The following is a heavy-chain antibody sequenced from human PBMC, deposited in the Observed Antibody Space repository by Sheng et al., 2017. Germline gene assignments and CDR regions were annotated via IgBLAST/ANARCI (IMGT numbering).Heavy chain of an antibody. CDR3: ARDLRVVGYSEGQ. CDR2: ISHDLRNK. J-gene: IGHJ4*02. Sequence: QVQLVESGGRVVQPGRSLRLSCAASGFSFSTFAMHWVRQAPGKGLEWVAVISHDLRNKLYADSVKGRFTISRDNSNKTLYLEMNSLRAEDTAVYYCARDLRVVGYSEGQWGQGTLVIVSS. CDR1: GFSFSTFA. V-gene: IGHV3-30*03. D-gene: IGHD5-12*01.